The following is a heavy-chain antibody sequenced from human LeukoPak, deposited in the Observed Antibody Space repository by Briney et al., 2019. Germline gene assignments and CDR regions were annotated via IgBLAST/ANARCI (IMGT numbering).Heavy chain of an antibody. Sequence: KPSETLSLTCAVYGGSFSGYYWSWIRQPPGKGLEWIGEINHSGSTNYNPSLRSRVTISVDTAKNQFSLKLSSVTAADTAVYYCARGSVAGTRGLSEFDYWGQGTLVTVSS. V-gene: IGHV4-34*01. CDR1: GGSFSGYY. CDR3: ARGSVAGTRGLSEFDY. D-gene: IGHD6-19*01. CDR2: INHSGST. J-gene: IGHJ4*02.